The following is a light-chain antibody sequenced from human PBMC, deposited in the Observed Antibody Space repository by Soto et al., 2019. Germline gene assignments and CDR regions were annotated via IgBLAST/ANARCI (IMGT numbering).Light chain of an antibody. J-gene: IGKJ2*01. V-gene: IGKV3-20*01. CDR2: GAS. CDR3: QEYGGSHMYT. CDR1: QSVSSSY. Sequence: EIVLTQSPGTLSLSPGERATLSCRASQSVSSSYLAWYQQQPGQAPRLLIYGASNRATGIPDRFSGSGSGTDFALTISRLEPEDFAMYYCQEYGGSHMYTFGHGTKLEIK.